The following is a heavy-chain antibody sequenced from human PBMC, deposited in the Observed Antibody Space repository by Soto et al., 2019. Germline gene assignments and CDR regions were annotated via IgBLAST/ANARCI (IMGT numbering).Heavy chain of an antibody. CDR1: GYTFTSYG. V-gene: IGHV1-18*01. D-gene: IGHD6-13*01. J-gene: IGHJ4*02. CDR3: ARSIAVAVNFDY. Sequence: QVQLVQSGAEVKKPGASVKVSCKASGYTFTSYGISCVRQAPGQRLEWMGWISAYNGNTNYAQKLQGRVTMTTDTSARTANMALRSLRSDATAVYYCARSIAVAVNFDYWGQGTLVTVSS. CDR2: ISAYNGNT.